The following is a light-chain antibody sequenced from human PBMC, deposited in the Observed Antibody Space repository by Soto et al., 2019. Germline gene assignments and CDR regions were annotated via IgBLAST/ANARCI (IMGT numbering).Light chain of an antibody. J-gene: IGLJ2*01. V-gene: IGLV2-14*01. Sequence: QSALTQPASVSGSPGQSINISCTGTSSDVGGYNYVSWYQQHPGKAPKLMIYDVSNRPSGVSNRFSGSKSGNTASLTISGRQAEDEADYYCSSYTSSSTPVVFGGGTKLTVL. CDR1: SSDVGGYNY. CDR3: SSYTSSSTPVV. CDR2: DVS.